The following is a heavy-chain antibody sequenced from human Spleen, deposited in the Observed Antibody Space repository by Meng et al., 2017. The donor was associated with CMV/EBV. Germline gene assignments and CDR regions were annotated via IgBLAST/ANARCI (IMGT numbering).Heavy chain of an antibody. V-gene: IGHV1-46*01. D-gene: IGHD1-1*01. Sequence: ASVKVSCKASGYSFSSYYIHWVRQAPGQGLEWVGTVNPRGGDTSNAQKFHGRVTMTRDTSTSTVYMELGSLRSEDTAVYYCATGPRYWNDGDGTYYYYGMDVWGQGTTVTVSS. J-gene: IGHJ6*02. CDR1: GYSFSSYY. CDR3: ATGPRYWNDGDGTYYYYGMDV. CDR2: VNPRGGDT.